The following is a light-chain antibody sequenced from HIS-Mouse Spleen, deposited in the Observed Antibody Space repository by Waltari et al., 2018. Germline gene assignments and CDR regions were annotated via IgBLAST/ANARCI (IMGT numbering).Light chain of an antibody. CDR1: SSDVGGYNY. Sequence: QSALPQPASVSGSPGQSITTSCTGTSSDVGGYNYFSWYQQHPGKAPKRMIYDVSNRPSGVSNRFSGSKSGNTASLTISGLQAEDEADYYCSSYTSSSFNVVFGGGTKLTVL. CDR3: SSYTSSSFNVV. V-gene: IGLV2-14*03. CDR2: DVS. J-gene: IGLJ2*01.